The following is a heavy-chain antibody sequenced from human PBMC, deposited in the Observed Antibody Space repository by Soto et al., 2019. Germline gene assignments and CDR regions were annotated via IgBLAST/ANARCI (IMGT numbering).Heavy chain of an antibody. CDR1: GFMFKNYE. CDR3: TRGSGSYYFDGDH. Sequence: EVQLLDSGGDLRQPGGSLRLSFAASGFMFKNYEMSWVRQAPGKGLEWVSAINSRGDRTYYAGPVKGRFTISRDNSKNTLYLHMTSLRVEDTAMYFCTRGSGSYYFDGDHWGQGTLVTVSS. CDR2: INSRGDRT. J-gene: IGHJ5*02. V-gene: IGHV3-23*01. D-gene: IGHD3-10*01.